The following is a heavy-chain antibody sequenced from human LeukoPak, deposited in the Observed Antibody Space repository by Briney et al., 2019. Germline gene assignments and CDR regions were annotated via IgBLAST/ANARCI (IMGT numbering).Heavy chain of an antibody. J-gene: IGHJ4*02. D-gene: IGHD5-24*01. CDR1: GFTSSSYA. CDR2: ISSNGGST. V-gene: IGHV3-64D*06. CDR3: VNQGSRDGYNRHFDY. Sequence: GGSLRLSCSASGFTSSSYAMHWVRQAPGKGLEYVSAISSNGGSTYYADSVKGRFTISRDNSKNTLYLQMSSLRAEDTAVYYCVNQGSRDGYNRHFDYWGRGTLVTVSS.